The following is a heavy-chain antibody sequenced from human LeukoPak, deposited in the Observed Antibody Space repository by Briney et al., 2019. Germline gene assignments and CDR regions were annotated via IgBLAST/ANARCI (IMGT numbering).Heavy chain of an antibody. J-gene: IGHJ6*03. CDR3: ARGFVVPGTVSHYMDV. V-gene: IGHV4-59*01. D-gene: IGHD6-19*01. CDR1: GGSISHSY. Sequence: SETLSLTCTVSGGSISHSYWNWLRQSPGKGLEWLGYLYYSGYTNYNYNPSLKTRVTISLDTSKNQFSLKLTSVTAADTALYYCARGFVVPGTVSHYMDVWGSGTTVTVSS. CDR2: LYYSGYTNY.